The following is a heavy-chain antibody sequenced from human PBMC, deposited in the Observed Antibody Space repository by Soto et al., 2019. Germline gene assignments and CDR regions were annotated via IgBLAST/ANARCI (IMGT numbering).Heavy chain of an antibody. CDR3: AKGRTRPLQLGSFGDNAFDV. J-gene: IGHJ3*01. CDR1: DFTFDNYA. D-gene: IGHD3-10*01. V-gene: IGHV3-9*01. CDR2: ISWNSGTL. Sequence: EVQLVESGGGLVQPGRSLRLSCVASDFTFDNYAMHWFLHAPGKGLEGVSGISWNSGTLVYADSVKGRFTISRDNTKNSLYLHTTGLRPEDTALYFSAKGRTRPLQLGSFGDNAFDVWGQGTMVTVSS.